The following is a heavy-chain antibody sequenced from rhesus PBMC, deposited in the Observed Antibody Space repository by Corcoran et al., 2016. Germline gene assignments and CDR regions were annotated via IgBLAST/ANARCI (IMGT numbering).Heavy chain of an antibody. CDR2: IYGSRGST. D-gene: IGHD2-21*01. CDR1: GYSISSNY. V-gene: IGHV4S11*01. CDR3: ARRGLIKWLRCRFDV. Sequence: QVQLQESGPGLVKPSETLSLTCAVSGYSISSNYLSWIRQPPGKGLEWSGFIYGSRGSTNYNPSRNMRCSMSIDTSNTLFSLKLSSVTAADAAVYYCARRGLIKWLRCRFDVWGPGVLVTVSS. J-gene: IGHJ5-1*01.